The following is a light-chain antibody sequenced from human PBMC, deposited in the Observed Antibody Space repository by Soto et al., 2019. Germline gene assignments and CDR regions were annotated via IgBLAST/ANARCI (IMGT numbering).Light chain of an antibody. CDR2: DAS. CDR1: QSVSSY. J-gene: IGKJ4*01. V-gene: IGKV3-11*01. Sequence: EIVLTQSPATLSLSPGERATLSCRASQSVSSYLAWYQQKPGQAPRLLIYDASNRATGIPARFSGSGSGTDFTLTSSSLEPEDFAVYYCQQRISWPTFGGGTKGEIK. CDR3: QQRISWPT.